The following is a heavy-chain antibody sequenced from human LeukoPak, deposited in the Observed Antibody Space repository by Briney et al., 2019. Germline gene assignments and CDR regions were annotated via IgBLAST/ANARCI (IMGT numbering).Heavy chain of an antibody. Sequence: GGSLRLSCAASGFTFSSYAMHWVRQAPGKGLEWVAVISYDGSNKYYADSVKGRFTISRDNSKNTLYLQMNSLRAEDTAVYYCAKEENYYDSSGYYLGYFDYWGQGTLVTVSS. CDR1: GFTFSSYA. V-gene: IGHV3-30*04. CDR3: AKEENYYDSSGYYLGYFDY. CDR2: ISYDGSNK. D-gene: IGHD3-22*01. J-gene: IGHJ4*02.